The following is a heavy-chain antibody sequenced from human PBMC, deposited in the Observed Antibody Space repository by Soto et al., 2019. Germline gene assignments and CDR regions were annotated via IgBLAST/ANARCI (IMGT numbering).Heavy chain of an antibody. J-gene: IGHJ4*02. CDR1: GYTLTELS. CDR3: ATVVTWQQSYFDY. Sequence: PSVKVAWKVSGYTLTELSMHWVRQAPGKGLEWMGGFDPEDGETIYAQKFQGRVTMTEDTSTDTAYMELSSLRSEDAAVYYCATVVTWQQSYFDYWGQATLVTLSS. D-gene: IGHD6-13*01. V-gene: IGHV1-24*01. CDR2: FDPEDGET.